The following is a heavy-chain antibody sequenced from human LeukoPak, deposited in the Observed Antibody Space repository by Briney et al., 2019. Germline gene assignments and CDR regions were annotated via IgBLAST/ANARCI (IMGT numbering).Heavy chain of an antibody. CDR1: GYNFNSHG. D-gene: IGHD5-12*01. CDR3: ARDGRRGYSGYRFDY. J-gene: IGHJ4*02. V-gene: IGHV1-18*04. Sequence: RRASGTVSCKASGYNFNSHGIIWVRQAPGQGLEWMGWISTYNGNTNYAQKFQGRVTMTTDTSTSTVSMELRSLRSDDTALYYCARDGRRGYSGYRFDYWGRGTLVTVSS. CDR2: ISTYNGNT.